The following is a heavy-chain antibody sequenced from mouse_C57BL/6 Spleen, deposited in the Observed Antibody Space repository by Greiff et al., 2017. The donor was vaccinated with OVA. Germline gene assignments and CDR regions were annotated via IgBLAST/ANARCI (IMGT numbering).Heavy chain of an antibody. CDR3: ARFPDGYSHAMDY. V-gene: IGHV1-69*01. CDR1: GYTFTSYW. J-gene: IGHJ4*01. D-gene: IGHD2-3*01. Sequence: QVQLQQPGAELVMPGASVKLSCKASGYTFTSYWMHWVKQRPGQGLEWIGEIDPSDSYTNYNQKFKGQSTLTVDKSSSTAYMQLSSLTSEDSAVYYCARFPDGYSHAMDYWGQGTSVTVSS. CDR2: IDPSDSYT.